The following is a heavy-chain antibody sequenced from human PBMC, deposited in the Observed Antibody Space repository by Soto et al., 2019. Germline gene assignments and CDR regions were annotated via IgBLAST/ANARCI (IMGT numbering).Heavy chain of an antibody. CDR3: AALAPRIEVTVLPIPT. Sequence: SETLSLTCTVPGGSISSGDYYCSCISQPPGKGLEWIGEIYPLGSTDYNPSLRGRVTISVDKSNNQFSLKMRYLTAADTAVYYCAALAPRIEVTVLPIPTLGQGTLVTVSS. CDR2: IYPLGST. D-gene: IGHD2-2*02. CDR1: GGSISSGDYY. V-gene: IGHV4-30-4*08. J-gene: IGHJ5*02.